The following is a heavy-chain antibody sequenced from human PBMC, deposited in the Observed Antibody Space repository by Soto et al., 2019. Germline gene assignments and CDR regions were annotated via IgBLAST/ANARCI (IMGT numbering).Heavy chain of an antibody. CDR3: ARSWLMVYAIEAGWFDP. Sequence: QVQLVQSGAEVKKPGSSVKVSCKASGGTFSSYAISWVRQAPGQGLEWMGGIIPIFGTANYAQKFQGRVTITADESTSTAYIELSSLRSEDTAVYYCARSWLMVYAIEAGWFDPWGQGTLVTVSS. J-gene: IGHJ5*02. V-gene: IGHV1-69*01. CDR2: IIPIFGTA. CDR1: GGTFSSYA. D-gene: IGHD2-8*01.